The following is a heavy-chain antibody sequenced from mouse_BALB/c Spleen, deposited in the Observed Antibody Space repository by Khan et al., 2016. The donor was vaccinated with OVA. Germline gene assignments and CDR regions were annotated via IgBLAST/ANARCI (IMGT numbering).Heavy chain of an antibody. V-gene: IGHV5-6*01. CDR3: ARLAYYYNSEGFAY. D-gene: IGHD1-1*01. J-gene: IGHJ3*01. Sequence: EVQRVESGGDLVKPGGSLKLSCVASGFTFSTYGMSWVRQTPDMRLEWVATISSGGHYTYYPDSVKGRFTISRDNAKNTLYLQMSSLKSEDTAIYYCARLAYYYNSEGFAYWGQGTLVTVSA. CDR2: ISSGGHYT. CDR1: GFTFSTYG.